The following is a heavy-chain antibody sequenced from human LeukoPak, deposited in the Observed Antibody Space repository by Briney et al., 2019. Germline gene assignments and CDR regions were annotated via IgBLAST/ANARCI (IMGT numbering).Heavy chain of an antibody. CDR2: VNNGGDTI. V-gene: IGHV3-48*03. CDR1: GFTFSSYW. D-gene: IGHD1-26*01. Sequence: GGSLRLSCVVSGFTFSSYWMHWVRQAPGRGLEWLSYVNNGGDTIYYAESVRGRFTISRDNGKNSLYLQMNSLADEDTALYYCARGRGKDNTYYSFDVWGQGTLVTVFS. CDR3: ARGRGKDNTYYSFDV. J-gene: IGHJ3*01.